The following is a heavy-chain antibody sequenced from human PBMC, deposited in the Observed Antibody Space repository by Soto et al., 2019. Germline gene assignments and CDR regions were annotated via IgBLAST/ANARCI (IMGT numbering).Heavy chain of an antibody. J-gene: IGHJ6*02. CDR2: IYYTGNT. V-gene: IGHV4-61*01. CDR3: ARASFLGGYNFGYYPYYYYGMDV. CDR1: GGSVSSGSSY. Sequence: SETLSLTCTVSGGSVSSGSSYWSWIRQPPWKGLEWIGYIYYTGNTNYNPSLKSRVTLSVDRSYNQLSLKLSSVTAADTAVYFCARASFLGGYNFGYYPYYYYGMDVWGQGTTVT. D-gene: IGHD5-18*01.